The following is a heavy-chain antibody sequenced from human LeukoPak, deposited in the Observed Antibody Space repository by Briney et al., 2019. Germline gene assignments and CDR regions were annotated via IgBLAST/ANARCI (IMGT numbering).Heavy chain of an antibody. CDR3: ARSHPRTSVFDF. J-gene: IGHJ3*01. V-gene: IGHV3-33*01. D-gene: IGHD5/OR15-5a*01. Sequence: GGSLRLSCGASGFTFRNYGMHWVRQAPGKGLEWVAIIWYDGSKKYYADSVKGRFTIPRDNSKNTLYLQMNSLRVEDTAVYYCARSHPRTSVFDFGGQGTMVTLSS. CDR1: GFTFRNYG. CDR2: IWYDGSKK.